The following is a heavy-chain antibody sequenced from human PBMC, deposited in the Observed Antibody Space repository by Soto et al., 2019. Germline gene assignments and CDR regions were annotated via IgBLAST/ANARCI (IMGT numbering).Heavy chain of an antibody. CDR3: VRGPYNYNSRYFDY. J-gene: IGHJ4*02. CDR1: GGTFSGYF. V-gene: IGHV4-34*01. CDR2: INHSGIT. Sequence: SETLSLTCTVSGGTFSGYFWTWIRQPPGKGLEWLAEINHSGITNYNPSVESRVSMSVDTSKNQFSLRLYSVTTADTAVYYCVRGPYNYNSRYFDYWGQGTLVTVSS. D-gene: IGHD1-1*01.